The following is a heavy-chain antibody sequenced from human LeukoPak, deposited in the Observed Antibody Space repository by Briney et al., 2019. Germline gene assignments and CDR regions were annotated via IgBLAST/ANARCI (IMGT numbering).Heavy chain of an antibody. D-gene: IGHD6-6*01. V-gene: IGHV3-23*01. CDR2: ISGSSGYT. Sequence: GGSLRLSCAASGFTFSSYAMSWVRQAPGKGLERVSIISGSSGYTYYADSVKGRFTISRDNSKNTLYLQMNSLRVEDTAAYYCAKYFSSSPPRGPFDYWGQGTLVTVSS. J-gene: IGHJ4*02. CDR1: GFTFSSYA. CDR3: AKYFSSSPPRGPFDY.